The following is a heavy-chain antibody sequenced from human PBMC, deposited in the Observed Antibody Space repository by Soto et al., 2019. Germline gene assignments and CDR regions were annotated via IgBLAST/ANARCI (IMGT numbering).Heavy chain of an antibody. CDR3: ARAADAFDM. J-gene: IGHJ3*02. Sequence: GASVKVSCKASGYSFNNSDINWVRQATGQGLEWMGWMSPNSGNTGYAQKFQGRVTMTNNTSIKTAFMELSSLTSEDTAVYYCARAADAFDMWGQGTVVTVSS. V-gene: IGHV1-8*01. CDR2: MSPNSGNT. D-gene: IGHD2-15*01. CDR1: GYSFNNSD.